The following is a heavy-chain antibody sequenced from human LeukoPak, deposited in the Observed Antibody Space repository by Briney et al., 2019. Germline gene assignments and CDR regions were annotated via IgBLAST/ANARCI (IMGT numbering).Heavy chain of an antibody. D-gene: IGHD3-22*01. CDR3: ARGRYYYDSSGYYADFDY. J-gene: IGHJ4*02. CDR1: GGSFSGYY. Sequence: PSETLSLTCAVYGGSFSGYYWSWIRQPPGKGLEWIGEINHSGSTYYNPSLKSRVTISVDTSKNQFSLKLSSVTAADTAVYYCARGRYYYDSSGYYADFDYWGQGTLVTVSS. CDR2: INHSGST. V-gene: IGHV4-34*01.